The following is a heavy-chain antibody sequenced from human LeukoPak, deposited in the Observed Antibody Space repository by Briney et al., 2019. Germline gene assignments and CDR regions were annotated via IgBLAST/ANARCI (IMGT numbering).Heavy chain of an antibody. J-gene: IGHJ4*02. CDR2: IYYDGST. CDR1: GGSISSGDYY. V-gene: IGHV4-30-4*01. D-gene: IGHD5-12*01. CDR3: ARDGGSGYGRIDY. Sequence: SETLSLTCTVSGGSISSGDYYWSWIRQPPGEGLEWIGYIYYDGSTYYNPSLKSRVTISVDTSKSQFSLKLSSVTAADTAVYYCARDGGSGYGRIDYWGQGTLVTVSS.